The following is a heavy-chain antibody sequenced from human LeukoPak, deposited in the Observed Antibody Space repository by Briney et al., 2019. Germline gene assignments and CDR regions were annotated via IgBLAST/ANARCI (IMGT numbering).Heavy chain of an antibody. CDR1: GFTFSSYS. D-gene: IGHD3-22*01. CDR2: ISSSSSYI. J-gene: IGHJ4*02. CDR3: AREGSPSDSSGYYYAEFDY. V-gene: IGHV3-21*01. Sequence: GGSLRLSCAASGFTFSSYSMNWVRQAPGKGLEWVSSISSSSSYIYYADSVKGRFTISRDNAKNSLYLQMNSLRAEDTAVYYCAREGSPSDSSGYYYAEFDYWGQGTLVTVSS.